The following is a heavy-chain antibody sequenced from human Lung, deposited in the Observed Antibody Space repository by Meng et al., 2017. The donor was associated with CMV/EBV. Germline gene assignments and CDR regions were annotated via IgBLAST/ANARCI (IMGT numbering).Heavy chain of an antibody. V-gene: IGHV4-31*03. CDR1: GGSIGSGGYY. CDR3: AREAGRDGYATPKFDY. D-gene: IGHD5-24*01. J-gene: IGHJ4*02. CDR2: IYYTGST. Sequence: QGPLQESGPGLVKPSQPLSLTCTVSGGSIGSGGYYWSWIRQHPGKGLEWIGYIYYTGSTFYNPSLKSRVTISVDTSKNQFSLKLIPATAADTAVYYCAREAGRDGYATPKFDYWGQGTLVTVSS.